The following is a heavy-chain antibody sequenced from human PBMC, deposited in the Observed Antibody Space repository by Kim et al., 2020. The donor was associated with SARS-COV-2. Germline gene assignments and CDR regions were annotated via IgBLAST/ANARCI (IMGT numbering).Heavy chain of an antibody. V-gene: IGHV1-2*06. CDR1: GYTFTGYY. D-gene: IGHD1-7*01. J-gene: IGHJ4*02. CDR3: PLPMSTAELVHFDY. Sequence: ASVKVSCRATGYTFTGYYLHWVRQAPGQGLEWMGRINPYSGATNYAQKFQGRVSMTRDTSITTAYMDLSTLRSDDTAVYYCPLPMSTAELVHFDYWGQGT. CDR2: INPYSGAT.